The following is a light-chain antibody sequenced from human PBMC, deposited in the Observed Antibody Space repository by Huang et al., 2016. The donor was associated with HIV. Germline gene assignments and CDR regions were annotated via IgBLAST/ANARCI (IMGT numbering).Light chain of an antibody. CDR2: WAS. Sequence: DIVMTQSPDSLAVSLGERATITCVSSQSVLSPSNHRNHLAWYQQKPRQPPKLRIYWASTRESGVPDRFRGSGSATDFTLTIDNLQAEDVALYFCQQYYSIPGFGQGTYVEV. J-gene: IGKJ1*01. CDR1: QSVLSPSNHRNH. V-gene: IGKV4-1*01. CDR3: QQYYSIPG.